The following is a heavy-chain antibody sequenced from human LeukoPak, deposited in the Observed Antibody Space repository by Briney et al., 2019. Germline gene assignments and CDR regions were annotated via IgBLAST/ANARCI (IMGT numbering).Heavy chain of an antibody. Sequence: SCXXARFKFSXYXXSWVRQAPGXGLEWVSVXSXRGGSTFYADAVKGGFTISRNNSKNTLFLQMNSLRVEDTAVYFCAKGPLSFGELTVXYLQXXG. CDR1: RFKFSXYX. D-gene: IGHD3-10*01. CDR2: XSXRGGST. CDR3: AKGPLSFGELTVXYLQX. J-gene: IGHJ1*01. V-gene: IGHV3-23*01.